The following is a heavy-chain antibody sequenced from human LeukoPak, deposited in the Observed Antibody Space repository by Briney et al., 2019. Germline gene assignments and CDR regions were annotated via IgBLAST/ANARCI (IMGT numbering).Heavy chain of an antibody. CDR3: AGEHEVTERLLWFGECNYYYYGMDV. CDR2: INHIGST. V-gene: IGHV4-34*01. Sequence: SETLSLTCAVYGGSFSGYYWSWIRQPPGKGLEWIGEINHIGSTNYNPSLKSRVKISVDTSKTEFSLKLRCVTAADTGVYYCAGEHEVTERLLWFGECNYYYYGMDVWGKGTTVTVSS. J-gene: IGHJ6*04. CDR1: GGSFSGYY. D-gene: IGHD3-10*01.